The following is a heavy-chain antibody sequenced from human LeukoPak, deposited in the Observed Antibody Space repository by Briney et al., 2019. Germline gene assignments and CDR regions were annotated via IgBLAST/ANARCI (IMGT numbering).Heavy chain of an antibody. D-gene: IGHD2-2*01. J-gene: IGHJ6*02. CDR1: GFTFSSYG. V-gene: IGHV3-30*18. CDR2: ISYDGSNK. Sequence: GRSLRLSCAASGFTFSSYGMHWVRQAPGKGLEWVAVISYDGSNKYYVDSVKGRFTISRDNSKNTLYLQMNSLRAEDTAVYYCAKDRTAMLNYYYGMDVWGQGTTVTVSS. CDR3: AKDRTAMLNYYYGMDV.